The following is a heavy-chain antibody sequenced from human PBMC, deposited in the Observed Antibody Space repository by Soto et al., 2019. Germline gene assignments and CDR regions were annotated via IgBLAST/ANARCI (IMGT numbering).Heavy chain of an antibody. CDR2: ISSSGSTI. CDR1: GFPFSSYS. D-gene: IGHD5-12*01. V-gene: IGHV3-48*04. CDR3: ARGYSGYDYLDY. J-gene: IGHJ4*02. Sequence: GGSLRLSCAASGFPFSSYSMNWVLPAPGKGLEWVSYISSSGSTIYYADSVKGRFTISRDNAKNSLYLQMNSLRAEDTAVYYCARGYSGYDYLDYWGQGTLVTVSS.